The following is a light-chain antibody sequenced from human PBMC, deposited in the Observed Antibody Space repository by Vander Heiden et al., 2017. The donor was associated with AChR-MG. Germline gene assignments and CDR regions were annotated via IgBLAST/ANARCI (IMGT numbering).Light chain of an antibody. CDR1: QSLLHSDGKNY. J-gene: IGKJ1*01. V-gene: IGKV2D-29*02. Sequence: DIVMTQTPLSLSVTPGQPASISCKSSQSLLHSDGKNYLYWYLQKPGQSPQLLIYEVSNRGSGVPDRFSGSGSGTDFTLKISRVEAEDVGVYYCRQRIQLPWTFGQGTKVEIK. CDR3: RQRIQLPWT. CDR2: EVS.